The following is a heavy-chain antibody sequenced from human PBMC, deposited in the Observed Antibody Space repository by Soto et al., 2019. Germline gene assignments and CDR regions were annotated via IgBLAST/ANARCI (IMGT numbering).Heavy chain of an antibody. CDR3: ARRFAHKGVSSIRPGPPWLDP. D-gene: IGHD6-13*01. V-gene: IGHV5-51*01. Sequence: PRESLNISCKASGYTFSTYWIGWVRQLPGKGLEWMGIVYPGDSDTQYSPSLQGQVTISADKSINTAYLQWSSLKDSDTGMYYCARRFAHKGVSSIRPGPPWLDPWGQGTLVTV. CDR2: VYPGDSDT. J-gene: IGHJ5*02. CDR1: GYTFSTYW.